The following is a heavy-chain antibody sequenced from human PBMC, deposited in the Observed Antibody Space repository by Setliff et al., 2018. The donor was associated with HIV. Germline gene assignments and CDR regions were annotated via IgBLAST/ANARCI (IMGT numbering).Heavy chain of an antibody. V-gene: IGHV1-8*03. Sequence: ASVKVSCKASGYTFTNYDINWVRQASGQGLEWVGWMNPNSGNTGYAQKFQGRVTFTRNTSKGTAYMELSSLRPDDTALYFCARGFSVYSSSDPLLNWFDPWGQGTLVTVSS. D-gene: IGHD6-6*01. J-gene: IGHJ5*02. CDR3: ARGFSVYSSSDPLLNWFDP. CDR1: GYTFTNYD. CDR2: MNPNSGNT.